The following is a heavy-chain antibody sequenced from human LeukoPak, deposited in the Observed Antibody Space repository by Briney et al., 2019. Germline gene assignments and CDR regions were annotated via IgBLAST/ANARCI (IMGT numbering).Heavy chain of an antibody. CDR3: ARLRYSYGTYFFDY. CDR2: IHYSGST. Sequence: PSETLSLTCIVSGGYISSYYWSWIRQPPGKGLEWIGYIHYSGSTNYNPSLKSRVTISVDTSKNQFSLKLSSVTAADTAVYYCARLRYSYGTYFFDYWGQGTLVTVSS. CDR1: GGYISSYY. J-gene: IGHJ4*02. D-gene: IGHD5-18*01. V-gene: IGHV4-59*08.